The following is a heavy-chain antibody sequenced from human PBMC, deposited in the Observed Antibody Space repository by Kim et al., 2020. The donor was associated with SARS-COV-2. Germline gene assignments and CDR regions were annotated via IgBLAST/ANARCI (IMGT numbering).Heavy chain of an antibody. J-gene: IGHJ4*02. CDR2: ISYDGSNK. D-gene: IGHD2-2*02. Sequence: GGSLRLSCAASGFTFSSYGMHWVRQAPGKGLEWVAVISYDGSNKYYADSVKGRFTISRDNSKNTLYLQMNSLRAEDTAVYYCAKDSIHSVVPAAISLGYFDYWGQGTLVTVSS. V-gene: IGHV3-30*18. CDR1: GFTFSSYG. CDR3: AKDSIHSVVPAAISLGYFDY.